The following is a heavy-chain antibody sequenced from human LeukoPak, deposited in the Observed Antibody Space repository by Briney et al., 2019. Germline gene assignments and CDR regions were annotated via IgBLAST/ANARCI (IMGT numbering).Heavy chain of an antibody. CDR2: ISGDGSST. CDR3: AKVAYYDSSGYYYSAFDI. D-gene: IGHD3-22*01. V-gene: IGHV3-43*02. J-gene: IGHJ3*02. Sequence: GGSLRLSCAASGFTFDDYAMHWVRQAPEKGLEWVSLISGDGSSTYYAGSVKGRFSISRDNSKNSLYLQMNSLRTEDTAFYYCAKVAYYDSSGYYYSAFDIWGRGTMVTVSS. CDR1: GFTFDDYA.